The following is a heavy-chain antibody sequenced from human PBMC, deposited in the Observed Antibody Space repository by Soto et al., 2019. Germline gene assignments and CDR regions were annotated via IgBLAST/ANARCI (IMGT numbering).Heavy chain of an antibody. Sequence: QVQLVQSGTEVKKPGASVKVSCKASGYTFNSYGISWVRQAPGQGLEWMGWISPYDDNTNYAQNLQGRDTMTTDTSTRTDYMELRTLRSDDTAVYYCARGGYYDSSGSRNYHYYGMDAWGQGTTVTVS. CDR2: ISPYDDNT. CDR3: ARGGYYDSSGSRNYHYYGMDA. V-gene: IGHV1-18*01. D-gene: IGHD3-22*01. CDR1: GYTFNSYG. J-gene: IGHJ6*02.